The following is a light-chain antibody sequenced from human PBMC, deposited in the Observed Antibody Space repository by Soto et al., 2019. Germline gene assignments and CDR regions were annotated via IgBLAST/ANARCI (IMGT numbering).Light chain of an antibody. J-gene: IGLJ1*01. CDR3: QSYDSSLSANFV. CDR2: GNS. V-gene: IGLV1-40*01. CDR1: SSNIGAGYD. Sequence: VLTKPPSVSGAPGQRVTISCTGSSSNIGAGYDVHWYQQLPGTAPKLLIYGNSNRPSGAPDRFSGSKSGTSASLAITGLQAEDVADYYCQSYDSSLSANFVFGTGTMLTVL.